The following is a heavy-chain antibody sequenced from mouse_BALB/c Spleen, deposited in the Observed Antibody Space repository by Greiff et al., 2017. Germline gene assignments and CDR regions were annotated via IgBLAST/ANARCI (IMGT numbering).Heavy chain of an antibody. J-gene: IGHJ3*01. CDR3: ARSGWLKAWFAD. CDR2: ISYSGST. Sequence: EVQLQESGPGLVKPSQSLSLTCTVTGYSITSDYAWNWIRQFPGNKLEWMGYISYSGSTSYNPSLKSRISITRDTSKNQFFLQLNSVTTEDTATYYCARSGWLKAWFADWGQGTLVTVSA. D-gene: IGHD2-3*01. V-gene: IGHV3-2*02. CDR1: GYSITSDYA.